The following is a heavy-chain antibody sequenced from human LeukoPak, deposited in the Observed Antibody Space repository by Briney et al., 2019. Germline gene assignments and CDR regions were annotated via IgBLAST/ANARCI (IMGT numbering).Heavy chain of an antibody. CDR2: ISGSGGST. Sequence: SGGSLRLSCAASGFTFSSYGMSWVRQAPGKGLEWVSAISGSGGSTYYADSVKGRFTISRDNAKNSLYLQMNSLRAEDTAVYYCARDSPPDYWGQGTLVTVSS. J-gene: IGHJ4*02. CDR3: ARDSPPDY. CDR1: GFTFSSYG. V-gene: IGHV3-23*01.